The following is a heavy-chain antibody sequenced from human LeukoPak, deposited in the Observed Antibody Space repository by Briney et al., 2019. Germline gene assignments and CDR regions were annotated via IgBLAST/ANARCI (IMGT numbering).Heavy chain of an antibody. CDR1: GGSISSYY. J-gene: IGHJ5*02. Sequence: SETLSLTCTVSGGSISSYYWSWIRQPAGKGLEWIGRIYTSGSTNYNPSLKSRVTISVDTSKNQFSLKLSSVTAADTAVYYCARDAPGGEQQLVRWFDPWGRGTLVTVSS. D-gene: IGHD6-13*01. CDR3: ARDAPGGEQQLVRWFDP. V-gene: IGHV4-4*07. CDR2: IYTSGST.